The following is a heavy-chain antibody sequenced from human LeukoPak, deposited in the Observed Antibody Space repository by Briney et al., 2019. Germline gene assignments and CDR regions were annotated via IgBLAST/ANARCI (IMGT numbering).Heavy chain of an antibody. CDR2: INPNSGGT. Sequence: ASVTVSCKASGYTFTGYYMHWVRQAPGQGLEWMGWINPNSGGTNYAQKFQGRVTMTRDTSISTAYMELSRLRSDDTAVYYCARAPVVAATIDYWGQGTLVTVSS. J-gene: IGHJ4*02. D-gene: IGHD2-15*01. CDR1: GYTFTGYY. V-gene: IGHV1-2*02. CDR3: ARAPVVAATIDY.